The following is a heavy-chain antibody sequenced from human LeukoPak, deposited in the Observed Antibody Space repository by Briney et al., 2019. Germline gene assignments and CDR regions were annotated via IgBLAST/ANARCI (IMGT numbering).Heavy chain of an antibody. Sequence: SETLSLTCIVSGVAINGGSASTHYWSWFRQPPGKGLEWIGYIYYSGSTNYNPSLKSRVTISVDTSKNQFSLKLNSVTAADTAVYYCARGGGSYDFDYWGQGTLVTVSS. D-gene: IGHD1-26*01. CDR1: GVAINGGSASTHY. CDR2: IYYSGST. J-gene: IGHJ4*02. CDR3: ARGGGSYDFDY. V-gene: IGHV4-59*02.